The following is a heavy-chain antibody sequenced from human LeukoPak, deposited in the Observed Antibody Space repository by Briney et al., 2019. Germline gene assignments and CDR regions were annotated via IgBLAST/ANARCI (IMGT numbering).Heavy chain of an antibody. Sequence: GGTLRLSCAASGFTFSSFGMTWVRQAPGKRLEWVSSISGSGGITYYADSVKGRFTISRDNSKNSLYLQMNSLRAEDTAVYYCARDMAGYSYEFDYWGQGTLVTVSS. CDR2: ISGSGGIT. J-gene: IGHJ4*02. D-gene: IGHD5-18*01. CDR3: ARDMAGYSYEFDY. CDR1: GFTFSSFG. V-gene: IGHV3-23*01.